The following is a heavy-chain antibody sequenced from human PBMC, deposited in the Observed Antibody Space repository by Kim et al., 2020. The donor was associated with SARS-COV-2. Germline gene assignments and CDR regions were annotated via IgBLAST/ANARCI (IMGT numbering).Heavy chain of an antibody. V-gene: IGHV3-21*01. CDR3: AREDSAWLARNY. CDR1: GFTFSSYS. J-gene: IGHJ4*02. Sequence: GGSLRLSCAASGFTFSSYSMNWVRQAPGKGLEWVSSISSSSSYIYYADSVKGRFTISRDNAKNSLYLQMNSLRAEDTAVYYCAREDSAWLARNYWGQGTLVTVSS. CDR2: ISSSSSYI. D-gene: IGHD6-19*01.